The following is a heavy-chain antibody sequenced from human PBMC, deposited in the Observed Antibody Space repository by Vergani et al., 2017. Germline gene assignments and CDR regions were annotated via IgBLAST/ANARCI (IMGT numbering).Heavy chain of an antibody. V-gene: IGHV3-33*01. Sequence: QVQLVESGGGVVQPGRSLRLSCAASGFTFSSYGMHWVRQAPGKGLEWVAVIWYDGSNKYYADSVKGRFTISRDNSKNTLYLQMNSLRAEDTAVYYCARDPELLSGSYVRWYFDLWGRGTLVTVSS. CDR1: GFTFSSYG. D-gene: IGHD1-26*01. CDR3: ARDPELLSGSYVRWYFDL. J-gene: IGHJ2*01. CDR2: IWYDGSNK.